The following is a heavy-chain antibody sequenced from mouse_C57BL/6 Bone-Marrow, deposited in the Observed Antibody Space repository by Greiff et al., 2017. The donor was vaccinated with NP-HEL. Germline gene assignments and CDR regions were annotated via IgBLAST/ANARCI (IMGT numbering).Heavy chain of an antibody. D-gene: IGHD2-1*01. CDR3: ARRGYYGNYYLWYFDV. CDR2: ISNGGGST. Sequence: EVMLVESGGGLVQPGGSLKLSCAASGFTFSDYYMYWVRQTPEKRLEWVAYISNGGGSTYYPDTVKGRFTISRDYAKNTLYLQMSRLKSENTAMYYCARRGYYGNYYLWYFDVWGTGTTVTVSS. J-gene: IGHJ1*03. V-gene: IGHV5-12*01. CDR1: GFTFSDYY.